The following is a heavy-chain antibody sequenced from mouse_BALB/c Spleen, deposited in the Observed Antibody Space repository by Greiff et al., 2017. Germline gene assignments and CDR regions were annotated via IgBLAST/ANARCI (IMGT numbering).Heavy chain of an antibody. CDR3: ARDRRGYYAMDY. CDR1: GFTFSDYY. J-gene: IGHJ4*01. V-gene: IGHV5-4*02. Sequence: EVHLVESGGGLVKPGGSLKLSCAASGFTFSDYYMYWVRQTPEKRLEWVATISDGGSYTYYPDSVKGRFTISRDNAKNNLYLQMSSLKSEDTAMYYCARDRRGYYAMDYWGQGTSVTVSS. CDR2: ISDGGSYT.